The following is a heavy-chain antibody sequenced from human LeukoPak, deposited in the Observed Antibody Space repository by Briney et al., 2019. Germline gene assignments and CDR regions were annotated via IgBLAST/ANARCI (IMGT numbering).Heavy chain of an antibody. J-gene: IGHJ3*02. D-gene: IGHD3-9*01. CDR3: ARSGLVLRYFDWRGGAFDI. V-gene: IGHV1-3*01. CDR1: GYTFTSYA. CDR2: INARNGNT. Sequence: GASMKVSCKASGYTFTSYAMHWVRQAPGQRLEWMGWINARNGNTKYSQKFQGRVTITRDTSASTAYMELSSLRSEDTAVYYCARSGLVLRYFDWRGGAFDIWGQGTMVTVSS.